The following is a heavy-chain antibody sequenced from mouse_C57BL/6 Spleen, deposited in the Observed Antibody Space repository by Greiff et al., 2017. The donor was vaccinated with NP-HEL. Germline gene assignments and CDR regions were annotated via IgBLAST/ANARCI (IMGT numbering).Heavy chain of an antibody. CDR2: IRNKANGYTT. Sequence: EVQLVESGGGLVQPGGSLSLSCAASGFTFTDYYMSWVRQPPGKALEWLGFIRNKANGYTTEYSASVKGRFTISRDNSQSILYLQMNALRAEDSATYYCARYELGFDYWGQGTTLTVSS. V-gene: IGHV7-3*01. D-gene: IGHD4-1*01. CDR3: ARYELGFDY. CDR1: GFTFTDYY. J-gene: IGHJ2*01.